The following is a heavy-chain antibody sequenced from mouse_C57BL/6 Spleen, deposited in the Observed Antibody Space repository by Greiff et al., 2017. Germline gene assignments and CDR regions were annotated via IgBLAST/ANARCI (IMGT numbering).Heavy chain of an antibody. V-gene: IGHV1-26*01. CDR1: GYTFTDYY. CDR3: AREGYGSSPAWFAY. D-gene: IGHD1-1*01. CDR2: INPNNGGT. J-gene: IGHJ3*01. Sequence: EVKLQQSGPELVKPGASVTISCKASGYTFTDYYMNWVKQSHGKSLEWIGDINPNNGGTSYNQKFKGKATLTVDKSSSTAYMELRSLTSEDSAVYYCAREGYGSSPAWFAYWGQGTLVTVSA.